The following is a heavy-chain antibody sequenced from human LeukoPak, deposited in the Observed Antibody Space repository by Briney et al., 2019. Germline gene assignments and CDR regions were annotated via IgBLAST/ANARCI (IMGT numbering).Heavy chain of an antibody. CDR2: ISISSNYI. J-gene: IGHJ4*02. CDR3: ARARWYSSDY. Sequence: GGSLRLSCAASGFTFSRYSMNWVRQAPGKGLEWVSSISISSNYIYYTDSVKGRFTISRDNAKNSLYLQMNSLRAEDTAVYYCARARWYSSDYWGQGTLVTVSS. D-gene: IGHD5-24*01. V-gene: IGHV3-21*01. CDR1: GFTFSRYS.